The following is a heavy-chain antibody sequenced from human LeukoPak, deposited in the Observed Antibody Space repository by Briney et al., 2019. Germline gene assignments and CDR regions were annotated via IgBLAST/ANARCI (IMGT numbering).Heavy chain of an antibody. CDR2: ISDSGGST. J-gene: IGHJ6*02. Sequence: GGSLKLSCSASGFPFISYAMHWVRQAPGKGLEYVSAISDSGGSTYYANSVTGRFTISRDNSKNTLYLQMSSLRAEDTAVYFCVRGYSFGPYGMDVWGQGTTVTVSS. CDR1: GFPFISYA. V-gene: IGHV3-64D*09. D-gene: IGHD2-15*01. CDR3: VRGYSFGPYGMDV.